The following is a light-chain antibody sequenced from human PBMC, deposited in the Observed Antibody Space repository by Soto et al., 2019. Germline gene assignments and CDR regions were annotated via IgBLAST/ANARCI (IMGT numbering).Light chain of an antibody. Sequence: EIVLTQSPGTVSLSPGERATLSCRASQSVSGSYLAWYQQKPGQAPRLLIYGASTRATGIPDRFSGSGSGTDFTLTINRLEPEDFAEYFCQQYGTSPLYTFGQGTRLEIK. J-gene: IGKJ2*01. CDR2: GAS. CDR1: QSVSGSY. V-gene: IGKV3-20*01. CDR3: QQYGTSPLYT.